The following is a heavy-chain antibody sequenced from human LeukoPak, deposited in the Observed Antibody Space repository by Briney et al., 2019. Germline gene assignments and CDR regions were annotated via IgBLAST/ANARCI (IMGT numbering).Heavy chain of an antibody. CDR2: INPSGGST. V-gene: IGHV1-46*01. Sequence: GASVTVSCKASGYTFISYYMHWVRQAPGQGLEWMGIINPSGGSTSYAQKFQRRVTMTRDTSTSTVYMELSSLRSEDTAVYYCAREGTFSNSDFWSGPRLYYFDHWGQGTLVTVSS. J-gene: IGHJ4*02. D-gene: IGHD3-3*01. CDR1: GYTFISYY. CDR3: AREGTFSNSDFWSGPRLYYFDH.